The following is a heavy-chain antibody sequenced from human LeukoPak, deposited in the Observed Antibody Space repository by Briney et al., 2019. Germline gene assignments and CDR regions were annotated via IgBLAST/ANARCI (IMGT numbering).Heavy chain of an antibody. Sequence: GGSLRLSCAASGFTFSSYWMSWVRQAPGKGLEWVANIKQDGSEKYYVDSVKGRFTISRDNAKNSLYLQMNSLRAEDTAVYYCARVRGHQLLWGNWNYLDYGGQGTLVTVSS. D-gene: IGHD2-2*01. CDR3: ARVRGHQLLWGNWNYLDY. J-gene: IGHJ4*02. CDR2: IKQDGSEK. V-gene: IGHV3-7*01. CDR1: GFTFSSYW.